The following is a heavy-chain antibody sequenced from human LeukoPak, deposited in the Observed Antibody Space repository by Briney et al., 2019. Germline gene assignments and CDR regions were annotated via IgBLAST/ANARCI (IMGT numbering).Heavy chain of an antibody. D-gene: IGHD3-22*01. V-gene: IGHV5-51*01. CDR3: ARHGVKNYYDSSGYYFDY. CDR2: IYPGDSDT. J-gene: IGHJ4*02. Sequence: GESLKISCKGSGYSFTSYWIGWVRQMPGKGLEWMGIIYPGDSDTRYSPSFQGQVTISADKSISTAYLQWSSLKASDPAMYYCARHGVKNYYDSSGYYFDYWGQGTLVTVSS. CDR1: GYSFTSYW.